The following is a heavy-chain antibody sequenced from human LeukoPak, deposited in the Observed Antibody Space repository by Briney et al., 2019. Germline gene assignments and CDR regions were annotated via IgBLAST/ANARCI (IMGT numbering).Heavy chain of an antibody. CDR3: ARALIGTSEALIDAFDI. J-gene: IGHJ3*02. CDR1: GGSFSGYY. D-gene: IGHD3-16*01. CDR2: INHSGST. Sequence: SETLSLTCAVYGGSFSGYYWSWIRQPPGKGLEWIGEINHSGSTNYNPSLKSRVTISVDTSKNQFSLKLSSVTAADTAVYYCARALIGTSEALIDAFDIWGQGTMVTVSS. V-gene: IGHV4-34*01.